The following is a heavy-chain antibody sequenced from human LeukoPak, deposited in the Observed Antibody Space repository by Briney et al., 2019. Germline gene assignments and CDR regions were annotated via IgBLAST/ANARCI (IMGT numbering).Heavy chain of an antibody. CDR3: ARDVGYCSSTSCYAEDYYYGMDV. CDR2: IYTSGST. CDR1: GGSISSYY. J-gene: IGHJ6*02. Sequence: SETLSLTCTVSGGSISSYYWSWIRQPAGKGLEWIGRIYTSGSTNYNPSLKSRVTMSVDTSKNQFSLKLSSATAADTAVYYCARDVGYCSSTSCYAEDYYYGMDVWGQGTTVTVSS. V-gene: IGHV4-4*07. D-gene: IGHD2-2*01.